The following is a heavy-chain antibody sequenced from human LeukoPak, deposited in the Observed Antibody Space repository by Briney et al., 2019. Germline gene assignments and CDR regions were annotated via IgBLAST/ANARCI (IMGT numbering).Heavy chain of an antibody. D-gene: IGHD3-9*01. Sequence: ASVKVSCKASGYTFTGYYMHWVRQAPGQGLEWMGRINPNSGGTNYAQKFQGRVTMTRDTSISTAYMELSRLRSDDTAVYYCARVPPPSYYDILTGYFLLDYWGQGTLVTVSS. V-gene: IGHV1-2*06. CDR1: GYTFTGYY. CDR2: INPNSGGT. J-gene: IGHJ4*02. CDR3: ARVPPPSYYDILTGYFLLDY.